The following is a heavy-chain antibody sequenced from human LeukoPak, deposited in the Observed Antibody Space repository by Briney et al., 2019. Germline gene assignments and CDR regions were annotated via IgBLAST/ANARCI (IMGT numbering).Heavy chain of an antibody. J-gene: IGHJ4*02. CDR3: AKSVVPGGAYYFDY. CDR2: ISGSGDTT. D-gene: IGHD5/OR15-5a*01. V-gene: IGHV3-23*01. Sequence: GGSLRLSCAASGFTFTNYAMSWVRQAPGKGLEWVSAISGSGDTTYYADSVKGRFTLSRDNSKNTLYLQMHSLRAEDTAVYYCAKSVVPGGAYYFDYWGQGTLVTVSS. CDR1: GFTFTNYA.